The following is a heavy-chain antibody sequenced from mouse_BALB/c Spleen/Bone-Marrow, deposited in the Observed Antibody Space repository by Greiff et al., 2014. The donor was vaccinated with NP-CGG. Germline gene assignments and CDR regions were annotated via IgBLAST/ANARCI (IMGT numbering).Heavy chain of an antibody. CDR2: INPDSSTI. J-gene: IGHJ4*01. CDR3: ARNAYYAMDY. CDR1: GFDFSRYW. V-gene: IGHV4-1*02. Sequence: VQLQQSGGGLVQPGGSLKLSCAASGFDFSRYWMSWARQAPGKGLEWIGEINPDSSTINYTPSPKDKFIISRDNAKNTLYLQMSKVRSEDTALYYCARNAYYAMDYWGQGTSVTVSS.